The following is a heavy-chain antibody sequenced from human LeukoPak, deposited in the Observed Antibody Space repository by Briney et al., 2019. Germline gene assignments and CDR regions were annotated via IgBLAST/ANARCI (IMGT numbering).Heavy chain of an antibody. D-gene: IGHD2-2*01. CDR2: ISSSGSTI. CDR1: GFTFSDYY. V-gene: IGHV3-11*01. CDR3: ARAPHCSSTSCYQSGWFDP. Sequence: PGGSLRLSCAASGFTFSDYYKSWIRQAPGKGLEWVSYISSSGSTIYYADSVKGRFTISRDNAKNSLYLQMNSLRAEDTAVYYCARAPHCSSTSCYQSGWFDPWGQGTLVTVSS. J-gene: IGHJ5*02.